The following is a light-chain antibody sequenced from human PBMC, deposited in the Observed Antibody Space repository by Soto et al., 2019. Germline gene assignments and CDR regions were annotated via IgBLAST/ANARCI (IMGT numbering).Light chain of an antibody. Sequence: QYVLTQPPSASGTPGQRVTISCSGSSSNIGSYTVNWYQQLPGTAPKLLIYSDNQRPSGVPDRFSGSKSGTSASLAISGLQSEDEADYYCAAWDDSLNGLFGGGTKLTVL. CDR2: SDN. CDR3: AAWDDSLNGL. V-gene: IGLV1-44*01. J-gene: IGLJ2*01. CDR1: SSNIGSYT.